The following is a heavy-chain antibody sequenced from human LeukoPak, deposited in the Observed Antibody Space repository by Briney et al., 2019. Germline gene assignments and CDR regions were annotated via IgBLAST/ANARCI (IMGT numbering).Heavy chain of an antibody. Sequence: ASVKVSCKASGYTFTSYYMHRVRQAPGQGLEWMGIINPSGGSTSYAQKFQGRVTMTRDTSTSTVYMELSSLRSEDTAVYYCARDIQVGSSSTGGLDYWGQGTLVTVSS. CDR3: ARDIQVGSSSTGGLDY. D-gene: IGHD6-13*01. CDR1: GYTFTSYY. CDR2: INPSGGST. J-gene: IGHJ4*02. V-gene: IGHV1-46*01.